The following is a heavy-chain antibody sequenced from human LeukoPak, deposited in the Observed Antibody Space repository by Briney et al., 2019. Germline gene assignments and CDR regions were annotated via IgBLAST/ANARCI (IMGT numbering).Heavy chain of an antibody. V-gene: IGHV4-38-2*02. CDR1: GFSITSSYY. J-gene: IGHJ4*02. CDR2: IYHSGST. D-gene: IGHD4-23*01. CDR3: ARVSYGGQPDY. Sequence: PAETLSLTCNVSGFSITSSYYWSWIRQPPGKGLEWIGSIYHSGSTYYNPSLKSRVTISVDTSKNQFSLKLSSVTAADTAVYYCARVSYGGQPDYWGQGTLVTVSS.